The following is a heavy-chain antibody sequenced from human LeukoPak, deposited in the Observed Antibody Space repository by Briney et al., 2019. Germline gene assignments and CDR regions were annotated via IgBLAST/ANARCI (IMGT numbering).Heavy chain of an antibody. Sequence: GGSLRLSCAASGFTFSGFWMHWVRQAPGKGLEWVSYIRASSSLISYADSVRGRFTISRDDAKKSVFLQMHSLRADDTAVYYCAREASLGWGQGTVVTVSS. CDR3: AREASLG. CDR2: IRASSSLI. CDR1: GFTFSGFW. J-gene: IGHJ3*01. V-gene: IGHV3-48*04.